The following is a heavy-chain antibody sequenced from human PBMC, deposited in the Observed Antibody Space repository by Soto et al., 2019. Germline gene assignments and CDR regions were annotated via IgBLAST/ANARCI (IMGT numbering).Heavy chain of an antibody. CDR2: IYYSGST. CDR1: GGSISSGGYY. V-gene: IGHV4-31*03. D-gene: IGHD6-13*01. Sequence: SETLSLTCPVSGGSISSGGYYWNWIRQHPGKGLEWIGYIYYSGSTYCSPSLKSRVTISVDTSKNQFSLRLSSVTAADTAVYYCARVIPTAGTYYFDYWGQGTLVTVSS. J-gene: IGHJ4*02. CDR3: ARVIPTAGTYYFDY.